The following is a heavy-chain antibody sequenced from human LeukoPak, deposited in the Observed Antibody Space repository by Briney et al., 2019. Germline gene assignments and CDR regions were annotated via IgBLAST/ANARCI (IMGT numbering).Heavy chain of an antibody. D-gene: IGHD3-22*01. V-gene: IGHV1-24*01. CDR3: ATIRLLPRSNWFDP. J-gene: IGHJ5*02. Sequence: ASVKVSCKVSGYTLTELSMHWVRQAPGKGLEWMGGFDPEDGETIYAQKFQGRVTMTEDTSTDTAYMELSSLRSEDTAVYYCATIRLLPRSNWFDPWGQGTLVTVSS. CDR1: GYTLTELS. CDR2: FDPEDGET.